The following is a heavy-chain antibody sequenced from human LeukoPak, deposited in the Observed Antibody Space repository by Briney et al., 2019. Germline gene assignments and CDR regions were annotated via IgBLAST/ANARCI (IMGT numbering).Heavy chain of an antibody. Sequence: PSETLSLTCTVSGGSISSYYWSWIRQPPGKGLEWIGYIYYSGSTNYNPSLKSRVTISVDTSKNQFSLKLSSVTAADTAVYYCARYSGYDVTFDYWGQGTLVTVSS. CDR2: IYYSGST. D-gene: IGHD5-12*01. CDR3: ARYSGYDVTFDY. CDR1: GGSISSYY. V-gene: IGHV4-59*08. J-gene: IGHJ4*02.